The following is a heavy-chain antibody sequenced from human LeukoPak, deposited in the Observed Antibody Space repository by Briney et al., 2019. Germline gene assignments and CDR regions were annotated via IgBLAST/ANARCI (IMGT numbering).Heavy chain of an antibody. D-gene: IGHD6-19*01. CDR2: ISSSGSTI. J-gene: IGHJ4*02. CDR3: ARDAYSSGLLGLD. CDR1: GFTSSSYE. Sequence: GGSLRLSCAASGFTSSSYEMNWVRQAPGKGLEWVSYISSSGSTIYYADSVKGRFTISRDNAKNSLYLQMNSLRAEDTAVYYCARDAYSSGLLGLDWGQGTLVTVSS. V-gene: IGHV3-48*03.